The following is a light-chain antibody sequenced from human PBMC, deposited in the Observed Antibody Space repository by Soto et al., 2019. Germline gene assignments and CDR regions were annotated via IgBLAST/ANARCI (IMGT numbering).Light chain of an antibody. V-gene: IGKV1-39*01. CDR2: AAS. CDR3: QQSYSTPPS. CDR1: QSISSF. J-gene: IGKJ2*01. Sequence: DIQMTQSPSSLSASVGDRVPITCRASQSISSFLIWFQQKPGKAPKLLIYAASSLQSGVPSRFSGSGSGTDFTLTISSLQPEDFATYYCQQSYSTPPSFGQGTKLEIK.